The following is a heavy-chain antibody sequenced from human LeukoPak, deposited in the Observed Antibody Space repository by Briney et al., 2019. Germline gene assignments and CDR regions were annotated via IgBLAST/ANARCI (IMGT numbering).Heavy chain of an antibody. D-gene: IGHD3/OR15-3a*01. J-gene: IGHJ4*02. CDR1: GYTFTGYY. CDR2: INPNSGGT. CDR3: ERATDYYFDY. Sequence: ASVKVSCKASGYTFTGYYMHWVRQAPGQALEWMGRINPNSGGTNYAQKFQGRVTMTRDTSISTAYMDMSTLRSDDTAVYSCERATDYYFDYWGQGTLVTVSS. V-gene: IGHV1-2*06.